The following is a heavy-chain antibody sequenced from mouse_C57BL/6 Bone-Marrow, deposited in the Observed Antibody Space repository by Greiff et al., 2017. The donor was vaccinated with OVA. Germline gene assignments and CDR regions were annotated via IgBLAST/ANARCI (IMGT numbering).Heavy chain of an antibody. D-gene: IGHD2-3*01. CDR2: IRTYNGNT. Sequence: VQLQQSGPEVVRPGVSVKISCKGSGYTFTDFAMHWVKQSHAKSLEWIGVIRTYNGNTNYNQKFKVKATMTVDKSSNTAYMELARLTSEDSAIYYGAREAGYYYYAMDYWGQGTSVTVSS. J-gene: IGHJ4*01. CDR3: AREAGYYYYAMDY. CDR1: GYTFTDFA. V-gene: IGHV1-67*01.